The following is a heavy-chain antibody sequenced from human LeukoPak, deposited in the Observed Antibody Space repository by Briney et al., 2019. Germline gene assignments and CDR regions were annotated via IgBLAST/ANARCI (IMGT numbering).Heavy chain of an antibody. J-gene: IGHJ6*02. D-gene: IGHD3-10*01. Sequence: SETLSLTCAVYGGSFSGYYWSWIRQPPGKGLEWIGYIYYSGSTNYNPSLKSRVTISVDTSKNQFSLKLSSVTAADTAVYYCARHVSELLWFGEKDYGMDVWGQGTTVTVSS. CDR3: ARHVSELLWFGEKDYGMDV. CDR2: IYYSGST. CDR1: GGSFSGYY. V-gene: IGHV4-59*08.